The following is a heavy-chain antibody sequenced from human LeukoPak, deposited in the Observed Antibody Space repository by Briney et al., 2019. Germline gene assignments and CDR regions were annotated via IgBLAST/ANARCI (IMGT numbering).Heavy chain of an antibody. J-gene: IGHJ3*02. CDR2: INPGGGST. D-gene: IGHD3-22*01. Sequence: ASVKVSCKASGYTFTSYYMYWVRQAPGQGLEWMGLINPGGGSTSYAQKFQGRVTMTRDTSTSTVYMELSSLRSEDTAVYYCARDLTTYYYDSGGYNAGAFDIWGQGTMVTVSS. V-gene: IGHV1-46*01. CDR1: GYTFTSYY. CDR3: ARDLTTYYYDSGGYNAGAFDI.